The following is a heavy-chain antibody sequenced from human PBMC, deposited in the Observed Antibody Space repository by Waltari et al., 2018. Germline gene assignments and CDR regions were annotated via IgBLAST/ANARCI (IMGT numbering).Heavy chain of an antibody. Sequence: QVQLQESGPGLVKPSQTLSLTCTVSGGSISRGSYYWSWIRQPAGKGLEWIGRIYTSGSTNYNPSLKSRVTISVDTSKNQFSLKLSSVTAADTAVYYCARDRFGDGMDVWGQGTTVTVSS. D-gene: IGHD3-10*01. J-gene: IGHJ6*02. CDR3: ARDRFGDGMDV. CDR2: IYTSGST. CDR1: GGSISRGSYY. V-gene: IGHV4-61*02.